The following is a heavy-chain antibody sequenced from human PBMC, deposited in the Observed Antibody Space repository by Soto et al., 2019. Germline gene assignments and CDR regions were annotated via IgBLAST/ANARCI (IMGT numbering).Heavy chain of an antibody. Sequence: PSETLSLTCTVSGGSISSGGYYWSWIRQPPGKGLEWIGEINHSGSTNYNPSLKSRVTISVDTSKNQFSLKLSSVTAADTAVYYCARGGDYDILTGYGNYYYSYGIDVWGPGTTVTVSS. CDR1: GGSISSGGYY. CDR3: ARGGDYDILTGYGNYYYSYGIDV. J-gene: IGHJ6*02. D-gene: IGHD3-9*01. CDR2: INHSGST. V-gene: IGHV4-39*07.